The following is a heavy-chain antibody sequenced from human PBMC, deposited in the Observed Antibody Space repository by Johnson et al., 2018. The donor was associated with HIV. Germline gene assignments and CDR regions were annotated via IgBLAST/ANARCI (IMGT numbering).Heavy chain of an antibody. CDR2: ISSSGGTI. V-gene: IGHV3-11*04. CDR1: GFTFSDYY. J-gene: IGHJ3*02. CDR3: ARDGRGLDAFDI. D-gene: IGHD3/OR15-3a*01. Sequence: VQLVESGGGLVKPGGSLRLSCAASGFTFSDYYISWVRQAPEKGLEWISYISSSGGTIFYADSVKGRFTISRDIAKNTLYLQMNSLRAEDTAVYYWARDGRGLDAFDIWGQGTVVTVSS.